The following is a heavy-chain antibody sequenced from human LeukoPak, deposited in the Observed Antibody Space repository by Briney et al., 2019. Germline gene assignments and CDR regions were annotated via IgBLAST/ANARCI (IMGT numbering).Heavy chain of an antibody. Sequence: SETLSLTCTVSGDSISSSRYYWGWIRQPPGKGLEWIGSIYYSLSTYYNPSLKSRVTISVDTSKNQFSLKLSSVTAADTAVYYCARSSSSWYGNWFDPWGQGTLVTVSS. D-gene: IGHD6-13*01. V-gene: IGHV4-39*01. J-gene: IGHJ5*02. CDR2: IYYSLST. CDR3: ARSSSSWYGNWFDP. CDR1: GDSISSSRYY.